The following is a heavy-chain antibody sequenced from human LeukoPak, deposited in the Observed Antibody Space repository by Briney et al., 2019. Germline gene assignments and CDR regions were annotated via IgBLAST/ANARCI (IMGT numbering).Heavy chain of an antibody. CDR2: ISTSGSTI. CDR1: GFAFSGYE. Sequence: GGSLRLSCAASGFAFSGYEMNWVRQAPGKGLEWVSYISTSGSTIYYADSVKGRFTVSRDNAKNSLYLQMNSLRAEDTADYYCARDPGYCSSTSCYKFFDYWGQGTLVTVSS. CDR3: ARDPGYCSSTSCYKFFDY. D-gene: IGHD2-2*02. V-gene: IGHV3-48*03. J-gene: IGHJ4*02.